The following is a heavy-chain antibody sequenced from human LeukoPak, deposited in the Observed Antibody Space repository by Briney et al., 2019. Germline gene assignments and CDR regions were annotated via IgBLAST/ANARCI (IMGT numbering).Heavy chain of an antibody. D-gene: IGHD6-19*01. V-gene: IGHV3-43*02. CDR1: GFMFHDYA. CDR2: ISGDGGST. J-gene: IGHJ4*02. Sequence: GGSLRLSCAAPGFMFHDYAIHWVRQAPGKGLEWVSLISGDGGSTFYADSVKGRFTISRDNSKISLYLQMNSLRSDDTALYYCARESESSGWYDYWGQGTLVTVSS. CDR3: ARESESSGWYDY.